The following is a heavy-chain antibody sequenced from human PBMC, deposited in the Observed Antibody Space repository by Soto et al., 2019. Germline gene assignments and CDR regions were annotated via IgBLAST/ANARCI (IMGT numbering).Heavy chain of an antibody. V-gene: IGHV3-9*01. J-gene: IGHJ4*02. CDR3: AKGDAWELPWGGFDY. Sequence: SLRLSXAASGFTFDDYSMHWVRQVPGKGLEWVAGISWNSGSIGYAESVKARFTISRDNAKNSLYLQMNSLRAEDTALYYCAKGDAWELPWGGFDYWGQGTLVTVSS. CDR1: GFTFDDYS. CDR2: ISWNSGSI. D-gene: IGHD1-26*01.